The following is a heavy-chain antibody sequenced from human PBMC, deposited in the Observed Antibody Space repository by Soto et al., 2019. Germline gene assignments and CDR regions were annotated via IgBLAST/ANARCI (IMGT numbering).Heavy chain of an antibody. D-gene: IGHD3-10*01. CDR3: TRVWGGAFAI. Sequence: QVQLQESGPELVKPSETLSLISSVSGGSISRYYWCWIRQPPGKGLEWLGYINYSGSTNYNPSLKRRVTISVDTSKNQFSRKLSSVSAADTAVYDFTRVWGGAFAIWGQGTMVTVSS. CDR1: GGSISRYY. CDR2: INYSGST. V-gene: IGHV4-59*01. J-gene: IGHJ3*02.